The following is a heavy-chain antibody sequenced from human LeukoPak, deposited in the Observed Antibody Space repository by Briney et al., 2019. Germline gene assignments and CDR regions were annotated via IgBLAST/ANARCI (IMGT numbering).Heavy chain of an antibody. Sequence: EASVKVSCKASGYTFTSYYMHWVRQAPGQGLEWMGIINPSGGSTSYAQKFQGRVTMTRDTSTSTVYMELSSLRSEDTAVYYCARDGGVLRYFDWLARDDYGMDVWGQGTTVTVSS. V-gene: IGHV1-46*01. CDR1: GYTFTSYY. CDR2: INPSGGST. CDR3: ARDGGVLRYFDWLARDDYGMDV. J-gene: IGHJ6*02. D-gene: IGHD3-9*01.